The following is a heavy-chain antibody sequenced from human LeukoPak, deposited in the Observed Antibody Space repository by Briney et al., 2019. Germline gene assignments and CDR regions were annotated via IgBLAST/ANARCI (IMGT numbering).Heavy chain of an antibody. D-gene: IGHD6-19*01. CDR2: INTDGSTT. Sequence: GGSLKLSCAASGFTFSSYWMHWVRQVPGKGLVWVSRINTDGSTTNYADSVKGRFTISRDNAENTLYLQMNSLRAEDMAVYYCARDGRGAVAGFDYWGQGALVTVSS. CDR1: GFTFSSYW. CDR3: ARDGRGAVAGFDY. J-gene: IGHJ4*02. V-gene: IGHV3-74*01.